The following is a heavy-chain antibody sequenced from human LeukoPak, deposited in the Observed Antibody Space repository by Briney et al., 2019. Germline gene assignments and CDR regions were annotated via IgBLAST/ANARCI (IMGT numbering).Heavy chain of an antibody. D-gene: IGHD3-16*01. CDR2: ISSSSSYI. CDR3: ARDYVQDY. V-gene: IGHV3-21*01. J-gene: IGHJ4*02. CDR1: GFTFDDYD. Sequence: GGSLRLSCAASGFTFDDYDMSWVRHAPGKGLEWVSSISSSSSYIYYADSVKGRFTISRDNAKNSLYLQMNSLRDEDTAVYYCARDYVQDYWGQGTLVTVSS.